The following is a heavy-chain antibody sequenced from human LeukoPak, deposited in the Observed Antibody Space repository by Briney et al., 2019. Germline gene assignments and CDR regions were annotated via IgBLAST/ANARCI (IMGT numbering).Heavy chain of an antibody. CDR1: GFIFSNYW. D-gene: IGHD3-10*01. CDR3: AREARARGGFDQ. Sequence: PGGSLRLSCAASGFIFSNYWMSWVRQAPGKGLEWVANIKQDGSEKNYVDSAKGRFTISRDNAKNSLDLQMNSLRAEDTAVYYCAREARARGGFDQWGQGTLVTVSS. CDR2: IKQDGSEK. J-gene: IGHJ4*02. V-gene: IGHV3-7*04.